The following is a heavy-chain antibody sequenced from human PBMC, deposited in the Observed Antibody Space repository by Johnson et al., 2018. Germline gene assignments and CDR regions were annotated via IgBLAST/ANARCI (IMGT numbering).Heavy chain of an antibody. D-gene: IGHD2-21*02. CDR2: IKAGNGDT. CDR3: ARMAGGSVTGLDN. V-gene: IGHV1-3*01. CDR1: GYTFSNYV. Sequence: QVQLVQSVAEVKKPGASVKISCKASGYTFSNYVIHWMRQAPGQRLEWMGWIKAGNGDTEYSQKLQGRVTITRDTSANTVQMELSSLRPEDTAVYFCARMAGGSVTGLDNWGHGSLVTVSS. J-gene: IGHJ4*01.